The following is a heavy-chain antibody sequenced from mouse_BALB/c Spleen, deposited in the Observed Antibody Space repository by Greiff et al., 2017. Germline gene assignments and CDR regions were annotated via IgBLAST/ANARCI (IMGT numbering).Heavy chain of an antibody. CDR3: ALYYDYVDYAMDY. CDR2: INPYNGGT. J-gene: IGHJ4*01. V-gene: IGHV1-18*01. Sequence: VQLQQSGPELVKPGASMKISCKASGYSFTGYTMNWVKQSHGKNLEWIGLINPYNGGTSYNQKLKGKATLTVDKSSSTAYLELLSLTSEDSAVYYCALYYDYVDYAMDYWGQGTSVTVSS. CDR1: GYSFTGYT. D-gene: IGHD2-4*01.